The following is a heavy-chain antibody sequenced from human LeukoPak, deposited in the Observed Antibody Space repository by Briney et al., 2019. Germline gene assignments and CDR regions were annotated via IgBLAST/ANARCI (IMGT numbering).Heavy chain of an antibody. Sequence: ASVKVSCKASGYTFINYDIMWVRQATGQGLEWMGWMNSNSGNTGYAQKFQGRVTMTRDTSMSTAYMELSSLRFEDPAVYYCTRGRGGTIVRGYMDYWGQGTLVTVSS. V-gene: IGHV1-8*01. CDR1: GYTFINYD. CDR3: TRGRGGTIVRGYMDY. CDR2: MNSNSGNT. J-gene: IGHJ4*02. D-gene: IGHD3-10*01.